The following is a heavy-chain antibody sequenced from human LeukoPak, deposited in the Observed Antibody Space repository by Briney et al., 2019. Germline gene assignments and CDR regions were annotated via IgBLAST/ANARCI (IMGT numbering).Heavy chain of an antibody. CDR2: IRHDGSNK. CDR1: GFTFSSYG. D-gene: IGHD3-10*01. CDR3: ARVPGSYYVDFDY. V-gene: IGHV3-30*02. J-gene: IGHJ4*02. Sequence: GGSLRLSCAASGFTFSSYGMHWVRQAPGKGLEWVAFIRHDGSNKYYADSVRGRFTVSKDNSENTLYLQMNSLRAEDTAVYYCARVPGSYYVDFDYWGRGTLVTVSS.